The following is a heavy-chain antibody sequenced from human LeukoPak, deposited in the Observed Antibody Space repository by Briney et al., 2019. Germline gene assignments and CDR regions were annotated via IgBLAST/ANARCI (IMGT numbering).Heavy chain of an antibody. CDR3: ARSTDTYSNYGSRYCQH. CDR2: IKQDGSEK. D-gene: IGHD4-11*01. Sequence: GGSLRLSCAASGFTFSSYWMSWVRQAPGKGLEWVANIKQDGSEKYYVDSVKGRFTISRDNAKNSLFLQMNSLTAEDTAVYYCARSTDTYSNYGSRYCQHWGQGTLVTVSA. J-gene: IGHJ1*01. CDR1: GFTFSSYW. V-gene: IGHV3-7*01.